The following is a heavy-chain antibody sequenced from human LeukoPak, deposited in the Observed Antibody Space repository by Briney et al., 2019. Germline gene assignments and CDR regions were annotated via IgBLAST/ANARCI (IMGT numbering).Heavy chain of an antibody. Sequence: ASVKVSCKASGYTFTSYGISWVRQAPGQGLEWMGWINPYNGNTNYAQKLQGRITMTTDTSTSTAYMELRRLRSDDTAVYYCARDLGLDGNNNYWGQGTLVTVST. V-gene: IGHV1-18*01. CDR3: ARDLGLDGNNNY. J-gene: IGHJ4*02. CDR1: GYTFTSYG. CDR2: INPYNGNT. D-gene: IGHD5-24*01.